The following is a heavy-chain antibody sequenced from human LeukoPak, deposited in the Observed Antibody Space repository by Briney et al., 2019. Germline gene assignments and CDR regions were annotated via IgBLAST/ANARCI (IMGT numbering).Heavy chain of an antibody. V-gene: IGHV3-33*01. CDR2: IWYDGNNK. Sequence: GGSLRLSCAASGFTFSNYGMHWVRRAPGKGLEWVAVIWYDGNNKYYADSVKGRFTISRDNSKNTLYLQMNSLRAEDTAVYYCARSYCSGGSCYSFDYWGQGTLVTVSS. CDR3: ARSYCSGGSCYSFDY. J-gene: IGHJ4*02. D-gene: IGHD2-15*01. CDR1: GFTFSNYG.